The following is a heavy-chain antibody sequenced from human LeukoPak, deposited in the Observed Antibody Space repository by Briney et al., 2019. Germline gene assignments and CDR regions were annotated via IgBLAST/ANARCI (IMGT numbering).Heavy chain of an antibody. V-gene: IGHV4-34*01. CDR2: INHSGST. J-gene: IGHJ4*02. D-gene: IGHD5-18*01. Sequence: SSETLSLTCAVYGGSFSGYYWSWIRQPPGKGLEWIGEINHSGSTNYNPSLKSRVTISVDTSKNQFSLKLSSVTAADTAVYYCARGGRRSGYSYGKIDYWGQGTLVTVSS. CDR3: ARGGRRSGYSYGKIDY. CDR1: GGSFSGYY.